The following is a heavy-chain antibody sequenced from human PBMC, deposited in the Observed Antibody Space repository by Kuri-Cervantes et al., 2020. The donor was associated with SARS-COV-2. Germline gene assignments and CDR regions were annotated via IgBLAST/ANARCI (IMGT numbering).Heavy chain of an antibody. CDR3: ARVPRFCTNGVCYAFDI. CDR2: VYHSGET. D-gene: IGHD2-8*01. CDR1: GYSITNGYY. Sequence: SETLSLTCSVSGYSITNGYYWGWIRQPPGKGLEWIGSVYHSGETYYNPSLKSRVTISVDTSKNQFSLKLSPVTAADTAVYYCARVPRFCTNGVCYAFDIWGQGTMVTVSS. V-gene: IGHV4-38-2*02. J-gene: IGHJ3*02.